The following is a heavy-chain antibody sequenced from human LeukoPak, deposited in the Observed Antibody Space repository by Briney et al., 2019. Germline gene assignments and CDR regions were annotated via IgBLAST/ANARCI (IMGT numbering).Heavy chain of an antibody. V-gene: IGHV1-69*13. CDR2: IIPIFGTA. J-gene: IGHJ3*02. Sequence: SVKVFCNASGGTFSRYAISWVPHPHRQGLECMGGIIPIFGTANYGQKLQGRVTITADESTSTAYMELSSLRSEDTAVYYCARSNWTDAPDAFDIWGQGTMVTVSS. CDR3: ARSNWTDAPDAFDI. CDR1: GGTFSRYA. D-gene: IGHD1-1*01.